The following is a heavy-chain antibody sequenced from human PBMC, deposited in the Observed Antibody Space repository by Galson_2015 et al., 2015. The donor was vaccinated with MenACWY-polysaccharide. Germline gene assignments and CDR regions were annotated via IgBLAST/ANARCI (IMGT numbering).Heavy chain of an antibody. Sequence: SLRLSCAASGFTFGNYAMHWVRQAPGKGLEWVSFIRYDGSKKYYADSVKGRFTISRNNSRNTLYLQMNSLRGEDTAEYYCAKEGATRDVDYWGQGTLVTVSS. J-gene: IGHJ4*02. CDR3: AKEGATRDVDY. CDR1: GFTFGNYA. V-gene: IGHV3-30*02. CDR2: IRYDGSKK. D-gene: IGHD1-26*01.